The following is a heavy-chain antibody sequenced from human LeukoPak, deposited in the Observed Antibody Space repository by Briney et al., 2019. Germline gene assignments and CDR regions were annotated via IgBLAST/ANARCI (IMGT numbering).Heavy chain of an antibody. J-gene: IGHJ4*02. CDR2: IHHSGSA. Sequence: SETLSLTCAVYGGSFSGYYWSWIRQPPGKGLEWIGEIHHSGSANYNPSLKSRVAISVDKPKNQFSLELKSVTAADTAVYYCARDSPGGSSWFFDSWGQGTLVTVSS. CDR1: GGSFSGYY. V-gene: IGHV4-34*01. D-gene: IGHD6-13*01. CDR3: ARDSPGGSSWFFDS.